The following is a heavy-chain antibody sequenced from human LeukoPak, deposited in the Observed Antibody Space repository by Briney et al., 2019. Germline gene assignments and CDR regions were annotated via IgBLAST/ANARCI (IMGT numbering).Heavy chain of an antibody. CDR2: IYHSGST. V-gene: IGHV4-38-2*02. J-gene: IGHJ4*02. D-gene: IGHD3-22*01. CDR1: GYSISSGYY. Sequence: PSETLSLTCTVSGYSISSGYYWGWIRQPPGKGLEWIGSIYHSGSTYYNPSLKSRVTISVDTSKNQFSLKLSSVTAADTAVYYCARRDYYDSSGCFDYWGQGTLVTVSS. CDR3: ARRDYYDSSGCFDY.